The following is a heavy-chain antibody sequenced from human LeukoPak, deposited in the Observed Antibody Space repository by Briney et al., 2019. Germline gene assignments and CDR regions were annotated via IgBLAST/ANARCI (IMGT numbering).Heavy chain of an antibody. CDR1: GGSISSYY. J-gene: IGHJ4*02. CDR2: INHSGST. V-gene: IGHV4-34*01. Sequence: PSETLSLTCTVSGGSISSYYWSWIRQPPGKGLEWIGEINHSGSTNYNPSLKSRVTISVDTSKNQFSLKLSSVTAADTAVYYCARDYGGLDYWGQGTLVTVSS. D-gene: IGHD4-17*01. CDR3: ARDYGGLDY.